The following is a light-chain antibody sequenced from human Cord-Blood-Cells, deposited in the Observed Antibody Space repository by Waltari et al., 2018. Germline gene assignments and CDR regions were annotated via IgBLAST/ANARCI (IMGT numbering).Light chain of an antibody. CDR1: QSVLYSSNNKNY. CDR2: WAS. V-gene: IGKV4-1*01. Sequence: DIVMTQSPDSLAVSLGERVTINCKSSQSVLYSSNNKNYLAWYQQKPGQPPKLLIYWASTRESGVPDRFSGSGSGTDFTLTISSLQAEDVAVYYCQQYYSTITFGQGTRLEIK. J-gene: IGKJ5*01. CDR3: QQYYSTIT.